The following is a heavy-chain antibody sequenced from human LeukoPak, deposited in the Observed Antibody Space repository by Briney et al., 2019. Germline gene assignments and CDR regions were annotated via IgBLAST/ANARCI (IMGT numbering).Heavy chain of an antibody. CDR1: GFVFSKNG. Sequence: PGGSLRLSCATSGFVFSKNGMHWVRQAPGRGLEWVAFIRHDESNKYYADSVKGRFTISRDNSKNTLPLQMNSLRPDDTAVYYCAKFSYGDYVAWGQGTLVTVSS. J-gene: IGHJ5*02. V-gene: IGHV3-30*02. D-gene: IGHD4-17*01. CDR2: IRHDESNK. CDR3: AKFSYGDYVA.